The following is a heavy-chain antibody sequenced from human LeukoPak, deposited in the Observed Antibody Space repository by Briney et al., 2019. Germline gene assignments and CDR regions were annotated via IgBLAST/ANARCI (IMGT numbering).Heavy chain of an antibody. Sequence: ASVKVSCKASGYTFTSYDINWVRQATGQGLEWMGWMNPNSGSTSYAQKFQGRVTMTRDMSTSTVYMELSSLRSEDTAVYYCARELLYCSGGSCYSEEEYDHAFDIWGQGTMVTVSS. CDR2: MNPNSGST. D-gene: IGHD2-15*01. V-gene: IGHV1-8*01. CDR3: ARELLYCSGGSCYSEEEYDHAFDI. J-gene: IGHJ3*02. CDR1: GYTFTSYD.